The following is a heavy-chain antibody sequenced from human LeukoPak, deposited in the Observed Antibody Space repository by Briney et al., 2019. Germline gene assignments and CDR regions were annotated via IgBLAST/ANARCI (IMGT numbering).Heavy chain of an antibody. V-gene: IGHV1-18*04. D-gene: IGHD3-10*01. Sequence: ASVKVSCKASGYTFTSYGIGWVRQAPGQGLEWMGWISAYNGNTNYAQKLQGRVTMTTDTSTSTAYMELRSLRSDDTAVYYCARVPLEATMVRGVIPNWFDPWGQGTLVTVSS. CDR2: ISAYNGNT. CDR1: GYTFTSYG. J-gene: IGHJ5*02. CDR3: ARVPLEATMVRGVIPNWFDP.